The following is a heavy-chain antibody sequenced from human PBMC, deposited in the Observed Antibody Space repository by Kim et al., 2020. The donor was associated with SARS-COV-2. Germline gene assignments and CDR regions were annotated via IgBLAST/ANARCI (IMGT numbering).Heavy chain of an antibody. CDR2: IDPTDSYT. J-gene: IGHJ6*02. V-gene: IGHV5-10-1*01. CDR3: ARLPIVPESAALSYYYGMDV. Sequence: GESLKISCQASGYTFSSYWINWVRQMPGKGLEWMGRIDPTDSYTNYSPSSQGRVTISSDRSINTAYLQWSSLKPSDTGIYYCARLPIVPESAALSYYYGMDVWGQGTTVTVSS. CDR1: GYTFSSYW. D-gene: IGHD2-2*01.